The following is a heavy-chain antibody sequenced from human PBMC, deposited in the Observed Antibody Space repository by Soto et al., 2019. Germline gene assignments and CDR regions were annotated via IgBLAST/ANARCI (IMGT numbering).Heavy chain of an antibody. V-gene: IGHV3-23*01. CDR2: ISGSGGST. D-gene: IGHD3-10*01. J-gene: IGHJ5*02. Sequence: EVQLLESGGGLVQPGGSLRLSCAASGFTFSSYAMSWVRQAPGKGLEWVSAISGSGGSTYYADSVKRRFTSSRDNSKNTRYLQMNSLRAEDTAVYYCAKDPWVWFGEAPFAPWGQGNLVTVSS. CDR1: GFTFSSYA. CDR3: AKDPWVWFGEAPFAP.